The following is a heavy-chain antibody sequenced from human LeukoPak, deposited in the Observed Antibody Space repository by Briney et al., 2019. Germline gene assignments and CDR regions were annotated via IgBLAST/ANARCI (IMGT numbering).Heavy chain of an antibody. D-gene: IGHD3-10*01. CDR2: IYYSGST. CDR3: ARSLSTFFGELLSPYFDY. Sequence: SETLSLTCTVSGGSISSSSYYWGWIRQPPGKGLEWIGSIYYSGSTYYNPSLKSRVTISVDTSKNQFSLKLSSVTAADTAVYYCARSLSTFFGELLSPYFDYWGQGTLVTVSS. V-gene: IGHV4-39*07. J-gene: IGHJ4*02. CDR1: GGSISSSSYY.